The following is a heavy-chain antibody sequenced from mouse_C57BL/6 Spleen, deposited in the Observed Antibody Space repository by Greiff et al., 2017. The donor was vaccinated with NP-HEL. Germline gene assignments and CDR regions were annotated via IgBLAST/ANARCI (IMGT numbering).Heavy chain of an antibody. J-gene: IGHJ2*01. Sequence: QVQLQQSGAELVKPGASVKISCKASGYAFSSYWMNWVKQRPGKGLEWIGQIYPGDGGTNYNGKFKGKAKLTADKSSSTAYMQLSSLTSEDSAVYFCARRYGNCVFGYGGQGTTLTVSS. CDR1: GYAFSSYW. D-gene: IGHD2-1*01. V-gene: IGHV1-80*01. CDR2: IYPGDGGT. CDR3: ARRYGNCVFGY.